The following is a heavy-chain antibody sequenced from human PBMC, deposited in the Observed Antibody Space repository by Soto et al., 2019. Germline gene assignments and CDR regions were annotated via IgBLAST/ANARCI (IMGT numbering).Heavy chain of an antibody. J-gene: IGHJ4*02. V-gene: IGHV4-30-4*01. CDR2: IYYSGST. Sequence: QVQLQESGPGLVKPSQTLSLTCTVSGGSISSGDYYWSWIRQPPGKGLEWIGYIYYSGSTYYNPSLKSRVTISVDTSKNQFSLKLSSLTAADTAVYYCARAIYYDFWSGYFDYWGQGTLVTVSS. CDR3: ARAIYYDFWSGYFDY. CDR1: GGSISSGDYY. D-gene: IGHD3-3*01.